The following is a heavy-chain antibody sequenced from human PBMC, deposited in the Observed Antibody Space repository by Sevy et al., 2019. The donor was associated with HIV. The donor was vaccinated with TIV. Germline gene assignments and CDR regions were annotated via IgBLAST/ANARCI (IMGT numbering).Heavy chain of an antibody. J-gene: IGHJ4*02. Sequence: GGSLRLSCAASGFPVSNNYMSWVRQAPGKGLEWVSVIYSDGSTYHADPVKGRFTISRDNSKNTLYLQMNSLRVEDTAVYYCARGKSGYGYGLDYWGQGTLVTVSS. CDR2: IYSDGST. D-gene: IGHD5-18*01. CDR3: ARGKSGYGYGLDY. CDR1: GFPVSNNY. V-gene: IGHV3-66*01.